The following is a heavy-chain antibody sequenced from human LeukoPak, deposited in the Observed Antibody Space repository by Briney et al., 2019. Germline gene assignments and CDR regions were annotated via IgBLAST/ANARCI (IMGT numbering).Heavy chain of an antibody. D-gene: IGHD3-10*01. CDR3: ARVIGFGELSLGY. CDR2: ISPSGGST. J-gene: IGHJ4*02. V-gene: IGHV1-46*01. Sequence: ASVKVSCKAFGYTFTNNYMHWVRQAPGQGPEWMGVISPSGGSTTYAQKFQGRVTLTRDMSISTAYMELSRLRSDDTAVYYCARVIGFGELSLGYWGQGTLVTVSS. CDR1: GYTFTNNY.